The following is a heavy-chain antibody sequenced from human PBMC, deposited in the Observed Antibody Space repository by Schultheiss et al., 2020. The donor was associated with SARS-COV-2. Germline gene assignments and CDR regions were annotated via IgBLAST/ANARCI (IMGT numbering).Heavy chain of an antibody. CDR1: GGSISSGGYY. V-gene: IGHV4-31*03. Sequence: SETLSLTCTVSGGSISSGGYYWSWIRQHPGKGLEWIGYIYYSGSTYYNPSLKSRVTISVDTSKNQFSLKLSSVTAADTAVYYCAQYSSRPQLGNYGMDVWGQGTTVTVSS. CDR3: AQYSSRPQLGNYGMDV. CDR2: IYYSGST. J-gene: IGHJ6*02. D-gene: IGHD6-13*01.